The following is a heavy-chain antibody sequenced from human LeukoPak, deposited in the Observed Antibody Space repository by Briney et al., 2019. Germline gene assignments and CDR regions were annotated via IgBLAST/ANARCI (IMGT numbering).Heavy chain of an antibody. V-gene: IGHV1-69*04. CDR2: IIPIFGIA. J-gene: IGHJ5*02. D-gene: IGHD4-17*01. CDR1: GGTFSSYA. Sequence: SVKVSFKASGGTFSSYAISWVRQAPGQGLEWMGRIIPIFGIANYAQKFQGRVTITADKSTSTAYMELSSLRSEDTAVYYCAREGLRSFKWFDPWGQGTLVTVSS. CDR3: AREGLRSFKWFDP.